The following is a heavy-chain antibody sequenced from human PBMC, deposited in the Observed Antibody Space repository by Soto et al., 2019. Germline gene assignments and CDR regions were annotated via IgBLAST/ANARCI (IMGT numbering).Heavy chain of an antibody. Sequence: QVQLQESGPGLVKPSETLSLTCTVSGGSISSYYWSWIRQSPGKGLEWIGYIYYSGTTDYNPSLKSRVPISVDTSKNQFSLKLNSVTAADTAVYYCARGGGPNWGFSVSWGQGTLVTVSS. V-gene: IGHV4-59*08. CDR3: ARGGGPNWGFSVS. CDR2: IYYSGTT. J-gene: IGHJ5*02. CDR1: GGSISSYY. D-gene: IGHD7-27*01.